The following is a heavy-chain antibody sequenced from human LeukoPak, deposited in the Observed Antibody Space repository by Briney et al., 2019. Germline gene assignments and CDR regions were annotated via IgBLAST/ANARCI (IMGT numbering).Heavy chain of an antibody. V-gene: IGHV3-33*01. CDR3: ARDRYGDYVSYNWFDP. CDR2: IWYDGSNK. CDR1: GFTFSSYG. Sequence: GSLRLSCAASGFTFSSYGMHWVRQAPGKGLEWVAVIWYDGSNKYYADSVKGRFTISRDNSKNTLYLQMNSLRAEDTAVYYCARDRYGDYVSYNWFDPWGQGTLVTVSS. J-gene: IGHJ5*02. D-gene: IGHD4-17*01.